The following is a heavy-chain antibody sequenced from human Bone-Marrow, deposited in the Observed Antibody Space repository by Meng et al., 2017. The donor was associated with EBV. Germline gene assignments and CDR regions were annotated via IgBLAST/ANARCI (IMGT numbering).Heavy chain of an antibody. Sequence: QLQLQESGSGLVKPSQTLSLTCVGSGGSIASGGYSWSWIRQPPGKGLEWIGYIYHSGSTSYNPSLKSRVTISVDRSKNQFSLKLNSVTAADTAVYYCARAWSVTSGFDPWGQGTLVTVSS. CDR1: GGSIASGGYS. V-gene: IGHV4-30-2*01. J-gene: IGHJ5*02. D-gene: IGHD2-21*02. CDR3: ARAWSVTSGFDP. CDR2: IYHSGST.